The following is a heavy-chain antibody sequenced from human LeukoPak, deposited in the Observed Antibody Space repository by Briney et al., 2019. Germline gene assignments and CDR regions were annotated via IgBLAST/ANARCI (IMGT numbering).Heavy chain of an antibody. V-gene: IGHV1-2*02. D-gene: IGHD2-8*01. CDR3: ARSAGHCSNGICFTDYYMDV. J-gene: IGHJ6*03. Sequence: ASVKVSCKASGYTFTEHFIYWVRQAPGQGLEWVGRINCNSGDANSAQKFQGRVTMSRDTSVSTAYMDLSSVTSDDTAVYFCARSAGHCSNGICFTDYYMDVWGRGTTVTVSS. CDR2: INCNSGDA. CDR1: GYTFTEHF.